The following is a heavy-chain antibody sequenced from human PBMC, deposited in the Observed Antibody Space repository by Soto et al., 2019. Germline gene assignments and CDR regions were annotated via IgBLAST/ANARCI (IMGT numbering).Heavy chain of an antibody. V-gene: IGHV3-30-3*01. Sequence: QVQLVESGGAVGQPGRSLRLSCAVSGFTLRNYAMHWVRQAPGKGLEWVALISQNESDKPSPDSVKGRFTTSRDSYTNTLYLQMNSLRPEDTAVYYCARDVYYDGSGYRLSGIDYWGQGTLVVVSS. CDR2: ISQNESDK. J-gene: IGHJ4*02. CDR1: GFTLRNYA. CDR3: ARDVYYDGSGYRLSGIDY. D-gene: IGHD3-22*01.